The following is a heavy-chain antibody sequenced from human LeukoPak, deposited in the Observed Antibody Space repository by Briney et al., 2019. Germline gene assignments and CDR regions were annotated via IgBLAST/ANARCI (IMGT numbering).Heavy chain of an antibody. CDR2: INPSGGST. V-gene: IGHV1-46*01. CDR3: ARDYGNGYGDV. Sequence: ASVKVSCKASGYTFTSCYMHWVRQAPGQGLEWMGIINPSGGSTSYAQKFQGRVTMTRDTFTSTVYMELSSLRSEDTAVYYCARDYGNGYGDVWGQGTTVTVSS. D-gene: IGHD5-18*01. CDR1: GYTFTSCY. J-gene: IGHJ6*02.